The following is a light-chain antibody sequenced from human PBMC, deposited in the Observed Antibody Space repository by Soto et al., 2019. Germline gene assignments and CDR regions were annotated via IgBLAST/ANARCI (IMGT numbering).Light chain of an antibody. CDR3: SSFACSNTWV. J-gene: IGLJ3*02. V-gene: IGLV2-8*01. CDR2: EVT. CDR1: SSDVGAYNY. Sequence: QSALTQPPSASGSPGQSVTISCTGTSSDVGAYNYVSWYQQHAGKAPKLVIYEVTKRPSGVPDRFSGSKSANTASLTVSGLQAEDEADYYCSSFACSNTWVFGGGTQLTVL.